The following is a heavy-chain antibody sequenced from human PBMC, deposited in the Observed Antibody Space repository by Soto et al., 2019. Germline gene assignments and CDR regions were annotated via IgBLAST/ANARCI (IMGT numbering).Heavy chain of an antibody. CDR1: GFTFNTYA. CDR3: ERYRSGGSASFDS. J-gene: IGHJ4*02. V-gene: IGHV3-23*01. CDR2: ITTRVART. D-gene: IGHD6-19*01. Sequence: XVSLRLSFAASGFTFNTYAMTWVRQTPGKGLEWVSFITTRVARTYYADPVRGRFTISTDSSRNTLYLQMNSLRPDDTAVYFCERYRSGGSASFDSWGQGTRVTVSS.